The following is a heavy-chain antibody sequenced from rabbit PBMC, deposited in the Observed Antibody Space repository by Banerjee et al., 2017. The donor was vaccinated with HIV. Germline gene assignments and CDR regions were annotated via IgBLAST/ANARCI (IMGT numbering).Heavy chain of an antibody. V-gene: IGHV1S45*01. CDR2: INTSSGNT. Sequence: ERVEVSGGAVSLPEGSLTLTCKASGSDFSSNAMCWVRQAPGKGLEWIACINTSSGNTVYASWAKGRFTISKTSSTTVTLQMTSLTAADTATYFCARDLAGVIGWNFDLWGQGTLVTVS. CDR3: ARDLAGVIGWNFDL. D-gene: IGHD4-1*01. CDR1: GSDFSSNA. J-gene: IGHJ4*01.